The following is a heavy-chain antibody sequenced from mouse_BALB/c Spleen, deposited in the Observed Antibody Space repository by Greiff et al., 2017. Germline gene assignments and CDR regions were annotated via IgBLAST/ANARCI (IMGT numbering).Heavy chain of an antibody. V-gene: IGHV3-6*02. CDR3: ARKNYDFDY. J-gene: IGHJ2*01. D-gene: IGHD1-1*01. CDR1: GYSITSGYY. CDR2: ISYDGSN. Sequence: EVQRVESGPGLVKPSQSLSLTCSVTGYSITSGYYWNWIRQFPGNKLEWMGYISYDGSNNYNPSLKNRISITRDTSKNQFFLKLNSVTTEDTATYYCARKNYDFDYWGQGTTLTVSS.